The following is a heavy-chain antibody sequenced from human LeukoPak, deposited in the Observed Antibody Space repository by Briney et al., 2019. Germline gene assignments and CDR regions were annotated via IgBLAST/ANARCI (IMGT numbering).Heavy chain of an antibody. V-gene: IGHV3-74*03. CDR2: INSDESST. J-gene: IGHJ4*02. D-gene: IGHD3-10*01. CDR3: ASSTRGVFDY. Sequence: GGSLRLSCAASGFTFSTYWMHWVRQAPGKGLVWVSRINSDESSTMYADSVKGRFTISRDNAKKTLYLQMNSLRAEDTAVYFCASSTRGVFDYWGQGTLVTVSS. CDR1: GFTFSTYW.